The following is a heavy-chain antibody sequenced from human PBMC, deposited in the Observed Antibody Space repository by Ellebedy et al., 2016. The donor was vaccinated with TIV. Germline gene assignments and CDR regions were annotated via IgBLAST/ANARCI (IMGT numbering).Heavy chain of an antibody. V-gene: IGHV1-18*04. CDR2: ISAHNGNT. CDR1: GYTFTSFG. J-gene: IGHJ4*02. D-gene: IGHD2-21*01. CDR3: ARVIGLRDCFGDICSPPPPLDH. Sequence: ASVKVSCKASGYTFTSFGISWLRQAPGQGLEWMGWISAHNGNTNFAQKFQGRVTMTRDTSTSTVYMELSSLRYDDTAVYYCARVIGLRDCFGDICSPPPPLDHWGQGALVTVSS.